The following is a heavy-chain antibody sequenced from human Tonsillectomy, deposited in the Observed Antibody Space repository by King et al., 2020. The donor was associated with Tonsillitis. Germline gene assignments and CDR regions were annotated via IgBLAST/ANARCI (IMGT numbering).Heavy chain of an antibody. D-gene: IGHD6-19*01. J-gene: IGHJ3*02. CDR2: IRGDGSKK. V-gene: IGHV3-7*04. CDR3: ARDRNREDSGIYYDVFDI. CDR1: GFIFSNYW. Sequence: EVQLVESGGGLVQPGGSLSLSCAGSGFIFSNYWMSWLRQAPGKGLEWVANIRGDGSKKYSLDSVKGRFAISRDNAKKSLYLEMNSLRAEDTAVYYCARDRNREDSGIYYDVFDIWGQGTMLTVSS.